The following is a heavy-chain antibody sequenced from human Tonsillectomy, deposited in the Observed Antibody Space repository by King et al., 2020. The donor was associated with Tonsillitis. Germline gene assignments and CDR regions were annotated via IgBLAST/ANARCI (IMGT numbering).Heavy chain of an antibody. D-gene: IGHD3-22*01. CDR3: AHRLHFDSSGYRAFDI. V-gene: IGHV2-5*02. Sequence: TLKESGPKLVKPTQTLTLPCSFSGFSLRTSGVAVGWIRQPPGKALEWLELLYWVDDKRYSPSLKSRLTITKDTSKNQVVLTMTNMDPVDTATYFCAHRLHFDSSGYRAFDIRGQGTMVTVSS. J-gene: IGHJ3*02. CDR1: GFSLRTSGVA. CDR2: LYWVDDK.